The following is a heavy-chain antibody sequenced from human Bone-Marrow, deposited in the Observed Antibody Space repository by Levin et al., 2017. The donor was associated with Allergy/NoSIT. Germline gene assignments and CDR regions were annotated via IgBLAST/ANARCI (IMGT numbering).Heavy chain of an antibody. V-gene: IGHV3-48*03. Sequence: GESLKISCAASGFIFSSYEMNWVRQVAGKGVGWVAYISTSGSAIYYADSVKGRFPISRDNAKNSLYLQMNSLTVEDAAIYYCARDGAIFGGDNFFDYWGQGTPVTVSS. D-gene: IGHD3-3*01. CDR1: GFIFSSYE. CDR3: ARDGAIFGGDNFFDY. J-gene: IGHJ4*02. CDR2: ISTSGSAI.